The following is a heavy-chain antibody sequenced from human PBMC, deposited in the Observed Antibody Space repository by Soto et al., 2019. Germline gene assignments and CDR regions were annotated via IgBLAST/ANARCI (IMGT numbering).Heavy chain of an antibody. CDR3: ANGGGGYSYGLDY. J-gene: IGHJ4*02. Sequence: GGSLRLSCAASGFTFSSYGMHWVRQAPGKGLEWVAVISYDGSNKYYADSVKGRFTISRDNSKNTLYLQMNSLRAEDTAVYYCANGGGGYSYGLDYWGQGTLVTVSS. D-gene: IGHD5-18*01. CDR2: ISYDGSNK. CDR1: GFTFSSYG. V-gene: IGHV3-30*18.